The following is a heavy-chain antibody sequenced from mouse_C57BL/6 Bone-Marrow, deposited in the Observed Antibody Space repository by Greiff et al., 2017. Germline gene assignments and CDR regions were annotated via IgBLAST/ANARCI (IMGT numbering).Heavy chain of an antibody. J-gene: IGHJ4*01. CDR1: GFNIKDYY. CDR2: IDPEDGDT. CDR3: TYYYGSSPYYYAMDY. D-gene: IGHD1-1*01. Sequence: EVKLVESGAELVRPGASVKLSCTASGFNIKDYYMHWVKQRPEQGLEWIGRIDPEDGDTEYAPKFPGKATMTADPSSNTAYLQLSSLTSADTAVYYWTYYYGSSPYYYAMDYWGQGTSVTVSS. V-gene: IGHV14-1*01.